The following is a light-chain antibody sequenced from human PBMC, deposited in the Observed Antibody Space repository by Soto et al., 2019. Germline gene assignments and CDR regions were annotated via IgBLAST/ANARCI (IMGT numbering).Light chain of an antibody. CDR2: VNT. CDR1: SSNIGAGYD. J-gene: IGLJ1*01. V-gene: IGLV1-40*01. CDR3: QSYDSSRSALDV. Sequence: QSVLTQPPSVSGAPGQRVTISCTGSSSNIGAGYDVHWYQQLPGTAPKLLISVNTNRPSGVPDRFSGSKSGTSASLAITGLQAEDEADYYCQSYDSSRSALDVFGTGTKLTVL.